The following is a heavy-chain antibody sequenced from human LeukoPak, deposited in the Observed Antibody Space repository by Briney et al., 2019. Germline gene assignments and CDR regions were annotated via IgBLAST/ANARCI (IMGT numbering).Heavy chain of an antibody. V-gene: IGHV6-1*01. CDR2: TYYRSKWYN. CDR3: ARDIVATITRYYYYGMDV. D-gene: IGHD5-12*01. CDR1: GDSVSSNSAA. Sequence: SQTLSLTCAISGDSVSSNSAAWNWIRQSPSRGLEWLGRTYYRSKWYNDYAVSVKSRITVNPDTSKNQFSLQLNSVTPEDTAVYYCARDIVATITRYYYYGMDVWGQGTTATVSS. J-gene: IGHJ6*02.